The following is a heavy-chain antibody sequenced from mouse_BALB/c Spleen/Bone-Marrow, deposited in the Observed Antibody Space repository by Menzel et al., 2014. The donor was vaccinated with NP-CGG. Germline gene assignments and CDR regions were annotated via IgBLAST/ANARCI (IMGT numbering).Heavy chain of an antibody. CDR3: ARRPLRQGYAMDY. V-gene: IGHV5-17*02. D-gene: IGHD2-12*01. Sequence: EVKLVESGGGLVQPGGSRKLSCAASGFTFSSFGMHWVRQAPEKGLEWVAYISSGSSTIYYADTVKGRFTISRDNPKNTLFLQVSSLRSEDTARYYCARRPLRQGYAMDYWGQGTSVTVSS. CDR1: GFTFSSFG. CDR2: ISSGSSTI. J-gene: IGHJ4*01.